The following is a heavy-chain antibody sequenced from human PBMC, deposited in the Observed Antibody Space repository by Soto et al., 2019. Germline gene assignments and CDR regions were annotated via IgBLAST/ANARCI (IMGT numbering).Heavy chain of an antibody. J-gene: IGHJ4*02. D-gene: IGHD2-2*01. Sequence: GGSLRLSCAASGLTFSSYGMHWVRQAPGKGLEWVAVIWYDGSNKYYADSVKGRFTISRDNSKNTLYLQMNSLRAEDTAVYYFARDAVGYCISTSCLADYWGQGTLVTVSS. CDR1: GLTFSSYG. CDR2: IWYDGSNK. CDR3: ARDAVGYCISTSCLADY. V-gene: IGHV3-33*01.